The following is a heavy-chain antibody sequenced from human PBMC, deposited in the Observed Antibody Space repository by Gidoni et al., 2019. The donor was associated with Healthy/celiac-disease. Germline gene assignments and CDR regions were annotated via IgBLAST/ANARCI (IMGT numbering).Heavy chain of an antibody. Sequence: QAQLVQSGAEVKKPGASVKVSCKASGYTFTSYGISWVRQAPGQGLEWMGWISAYNGNTNYAQKLQGRVTMTTDTSTSTAYMELRSLRSDDTAVYYCARAPSSYSGSHRGGYYYYMDVWGKGTTVTVSS. CDR1: GYTFTSYG. V-gene: IGHV1-18*04. CDR2: ISAYNGNT. J-gene: IGHJ6*03. D-gene: IGHD1-26*01. CDR3: ARAPSSYSGSHRGGYYYYMDV.